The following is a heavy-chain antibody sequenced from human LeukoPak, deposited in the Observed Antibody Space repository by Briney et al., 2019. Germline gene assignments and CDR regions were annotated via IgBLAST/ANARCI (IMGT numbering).Heavy chain of an antibody. V-gene: IGHV3-30*04. J-gene: IGHJ4*02. Sequence: GGSLRLSCAAPGFIFSNYAMPWVRQAPGKGLEWVAVISYDGSNKYYADSVKGRFTISRDNAKNTLYLQMNSLRAGDTAVYYCASTPNGVAAIYFDYWGQGTLVTVSS. CDR1: GFIFSNYA. CDR3: ASTPNGVAAIYFDY. D-gene: IGHD2-15*01. CDR2: ISYDGSNK.